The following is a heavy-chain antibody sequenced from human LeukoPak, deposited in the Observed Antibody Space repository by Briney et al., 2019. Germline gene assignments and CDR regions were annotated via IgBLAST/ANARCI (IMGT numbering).Heavy chain of an antibody. CDR3: ARDLAEMATISFDY. Sequence: GGSLRLSCEASGFTFSTYGMSWVRQAPGKGLEWVSAISGSGGSTYYADSVKGRVTISRDNSKNTLYPQMNSLRAEDTAVYYCARDLAEMATISFDYWGQGTLVTVSS. CDR2: ISGSGGST. V-gene: IGHV3-23*01. J-gene: IGHJ4*02. D-gene: IGHD5-24*01. CDR1: GFTFSTYG.